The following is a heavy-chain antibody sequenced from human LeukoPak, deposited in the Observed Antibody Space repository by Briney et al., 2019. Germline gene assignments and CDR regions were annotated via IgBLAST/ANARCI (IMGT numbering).Heavy chain of an antibody. CDR1: GFTFSTYA. D-gene: IGHD6-13*01. J-gene: IGHJ4*02. CDR3: AKAGVPRSSWYFDY. CDR2: ISGSGGST. Sequence: PGGSLRLSCAASGFTFSTYAISWVRQAPGKGLEWVSAISGSGGSTYYADSVKGRFNISRDNSKNTLYLQMDSLRAEDTAVYYCAKAGVPRSSWYFDYWGQGTLVTVSS. V-gene: IGHV3-23*01.